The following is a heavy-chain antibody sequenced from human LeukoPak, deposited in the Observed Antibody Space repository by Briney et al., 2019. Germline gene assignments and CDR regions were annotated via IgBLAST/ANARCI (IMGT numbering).Heavy chain of an antibody. V-gene: IGHV3-53*01. CDR1: GFTLSSNY. J-gene: IGHJ4*02. Sequence: GGSLRLSCAASGFTLSSNYMSWVRQAPGKGLEWVSVIYSGGSTYYADSVKGRFTISRDNSKNTLYLQMNSLRAEDTAVYYRARDSSGWYGGGHFDYWGQGTLVTVSS. CDR2: IYSGGST. CDR3: ARDSSGWYGGGHFDY. D-gene: IGHD6-19*01.